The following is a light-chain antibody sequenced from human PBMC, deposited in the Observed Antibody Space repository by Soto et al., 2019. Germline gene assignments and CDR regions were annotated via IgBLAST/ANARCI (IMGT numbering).Light chain of an antibody. CDR2: GSS. Sequence: IVVAQSRATLSVSPGERATLSCGASRSVSSNSAWYQQKPGHTPSLLIDGSSTRANGIPARFSGSESGTDFTPTISSLHSEDFAVYRCQQYNNCPATVGQGTKV. CDR1: RSVSSN. CDR3: QQYNNCPAT. J-gene: IGKJ1*01. V-gene: IGKV3-15*01.